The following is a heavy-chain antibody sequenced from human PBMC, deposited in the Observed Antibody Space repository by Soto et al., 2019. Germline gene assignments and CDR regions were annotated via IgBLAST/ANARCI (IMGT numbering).Heavy chain of an antibody. CDR3: ARAFDDSSGYYGALGY. Sequence: SETLSLTCAVYGGSFSGYYWSWIRQPPGKGLEWIGEINHSGSTNYNPSLKSRVTISVDTSKNQFSLRLNSVTAADTAVYYCARAFDDSSGYYGALGYWGQGALVTVSS. CDR1: GGSFSGYY. V-gene: IGHV4-34*01. CDR2: INHSGST. D-gene: IGHD3-22*01. J-gene: IGHJ4*02.